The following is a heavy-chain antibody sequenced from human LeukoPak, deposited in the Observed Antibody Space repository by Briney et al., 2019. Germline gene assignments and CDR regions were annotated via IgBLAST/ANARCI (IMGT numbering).Heavy chain of an antibody. D-gene: IGHD1-7*01. J-gene: IGHJ2*01. CDR2: INHSGST. CDR3: AREPGLELYRYWYFDL. V-gene: IGHV4-34*01. Sequence: PGGSLRLSCAASGFTFSSYSMNWIRQPPGKGLEWIGEINHSGSTNHNPSLKSRVTMSVDTSKNQFSLKLSSVTAADTAVYYCAREPGLELYRYWYFDLWGRGTLVTVSS. CDR1: GFTFSSYS.